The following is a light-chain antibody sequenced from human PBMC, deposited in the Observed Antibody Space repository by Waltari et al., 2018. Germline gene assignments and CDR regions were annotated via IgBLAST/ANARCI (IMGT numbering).Light chain of an antibody. V-gene: IGLV2-14*03. CDR3: SSYTLTNPVV. J-gene: IGLJ2*01. Sequence: QSVVTQPASVSGSPGPSLPISCTGTSNDIGPIDYVPWYQQHPGRAPQLVIYDVSVRPSGVSIRFSGSKSGNTASLTISGLQAEDEALYYCSSYTLTNPVVFGGGTKLTVL. CDR2: DVS. CDR1: SNDIGPIDY.